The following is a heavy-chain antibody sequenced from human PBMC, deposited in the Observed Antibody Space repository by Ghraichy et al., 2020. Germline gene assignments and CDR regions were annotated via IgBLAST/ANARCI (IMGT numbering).Heavy chain of an antibody. D-gene: IGHD1-1*01. Sequence: SETLSLTCAVSGGSISSGGYSWSWIRQPPGKGLEWIGYIYHSGSTYYNPSLKSRVTISVDRSKNQFSLKLSSVTAADTAVYYCARGGTGVIDSWGQGTLVTVSS. CDR2: IYHSGST. V-gene: IGHV4-30-2*01. J-gene: IGHJ4*02. CDR3: ARGGTGVIDS. CDR1: GGSISSGGYS.